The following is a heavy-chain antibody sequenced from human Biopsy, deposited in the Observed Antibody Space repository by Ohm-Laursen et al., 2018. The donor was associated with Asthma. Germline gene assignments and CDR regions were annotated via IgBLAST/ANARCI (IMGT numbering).Heavy chain of an antibody. CDR3: ARGLLGMDV. CDR2: INTNTGNP. V-gene: IGHV7-4-1*02. D-gene: IGHD2-15*01. Sequence: SVKVSCKASGYIFTSHAMNWVRQAPGQGLEWMGRINTNTGNPTYAQGFTGRFVFSLDTSVSTAYLQISSLKADDTAVYYCARGLLGMDVWGQGTTVTASS. CDR1: GYIFTSHA. J-gene: IGHJ6*02.